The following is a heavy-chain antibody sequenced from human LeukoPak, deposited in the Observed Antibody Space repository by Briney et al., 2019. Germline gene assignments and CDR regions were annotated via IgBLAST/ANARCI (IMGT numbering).Heavy chain of an antibody. V-gene: IGHV3-21*01. D-gene: IGHD6-13*01. J-gene: IGHJ6*03. Sequence: PGGSLRLSCAASGFTFSSYSMNWVRQAPGKGLEWVSSISSSSSYIYYADSVKGRFTISRDNAKNSLYLQMNSLRAEDTAVYYCARDGSAVAAAGTNYYYYMDVWGKGTTVTISS. CDR3: ARDGSAVAAAGTNYYYYMDV. CDR2: ISSSSSYI. CDR1: GFTFSSYS.